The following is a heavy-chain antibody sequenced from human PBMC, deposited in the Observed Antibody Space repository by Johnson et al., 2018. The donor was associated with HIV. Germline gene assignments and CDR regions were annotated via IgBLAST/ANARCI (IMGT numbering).Heavy chain of an antibody. D-gene: IGHD1-26*01. CDR1: GFTVSSNY. Sequence: QVQLVESGGGLIQPGGSLRLSCAGSGFTVSSNYMSWDRQAPGKGLEWVAVISYDGSNKYYADSVKGRFTISRDNSKNTLYLQMNSLRAEDTAVYYCAREGWALIWGQGTMVTVSS. CDR2: ISYDGSNK. CDR3: AREGWALI. V-gene: IGHV3-30-3*01. J-gene: IGHJ3*02.